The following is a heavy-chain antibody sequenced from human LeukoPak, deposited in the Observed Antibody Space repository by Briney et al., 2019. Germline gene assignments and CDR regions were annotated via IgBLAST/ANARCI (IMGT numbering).Heavy chain of an antibody. CDR1: GGSISSYY. V-gene: IGHV4-4*09. J-gene: IGHJ4*02. CDR3: ARLWGSYRHFDY. D-gene: IGHD3-16*02. Sequence: SEILSLTCTVSGGSISSYYWSWIRQPPGKGLEWIGYIYTSGSTNYNPSLKSRVTISVDTSKNQFSLKLSSVTAADTAVYYCARLWGSYRHFDYWGQGTLVTVSS. CDR2: IYTSGST.